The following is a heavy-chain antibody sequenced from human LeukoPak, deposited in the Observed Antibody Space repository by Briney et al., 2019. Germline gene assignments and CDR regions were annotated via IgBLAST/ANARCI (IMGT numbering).Heavy chain of an antibody. J-gene: IGHJ6*03. CDR3: ARGHSSSWYFNYYYYMDV. Sequence: GASVKVSCKASGYTFTGYYMHWVRQAPGQGLEWMGWINPNSGGTNYAQKFQGRVTMTRDTSISTAYMELSRLRSDDTAVYYCARGHSSSWYFNYYYYMDVWGKGTTVTISS. V-gene: IGHV1-2*02. CDR1: GYTFTGYY. D-gene: IGHD6-13*01. CDR2: INPNSGGT.